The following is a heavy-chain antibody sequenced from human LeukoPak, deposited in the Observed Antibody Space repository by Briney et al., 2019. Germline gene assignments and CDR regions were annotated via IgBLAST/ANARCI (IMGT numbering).Heavy chain of an antibody. D-gene: IGHD3-10*01. CDR1: GGSISSYY. V-gene: IGHV4-59*01. J-gene: IGHJ4*02. Sequence: SETLSLTCTVSGGSISSYYWSWIRQPPGKGLEWIGYIYYSGSTNYNPSLKSRVTISVDTSKNQFSLKLSSVTAADTAVYYCARYLWFGESPSGYWGQGTLVNVSS. CDR3: ARYLWFGESPSGY. CDR2: IYYSGST.